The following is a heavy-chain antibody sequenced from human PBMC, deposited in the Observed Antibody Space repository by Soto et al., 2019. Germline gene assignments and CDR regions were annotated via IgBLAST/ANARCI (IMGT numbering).Heavy chain of an antibody. J-gene: IGHJ5*02. CDR2: IYSGGST. Sequence: EVQLVETGGGLIQPGGSLRLSCAASGFTVSSNYMSWVRQAPGKGLEWVSVIYSGGSTYYADSVKGRFTISRDNSKNTLYLQMNSLRAEDTAVYYCARGNIAARWWFDPLGQGTLVNVSS. CDR1: GFTVSSNY. CDR3: ARGNIAARWWFDP. D-gene: IGHD6-6*01. V-gene: IGHV3-53*02.